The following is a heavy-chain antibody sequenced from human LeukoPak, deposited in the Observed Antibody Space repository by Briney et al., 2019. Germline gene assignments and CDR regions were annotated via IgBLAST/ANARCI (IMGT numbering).Heavy chain of an antibody. J-gene: IGHJ4*02. D-gene: IGHD3-9*01. CDR3: ATYDRASFDY. CDR2: ISSSSSTI. V-gene: IGHV3-48*02. CDR1: GFTFSSYS. Sequence: GGSLRLSCAASGFTFSSYSMNWVREAPGKGLEWVSYISSSSSTIYYADSVKGRFTISRDNAKNSLYLQMNSLRDEDTAVYYCATYDRASFDYWGQGTLVTVSS.